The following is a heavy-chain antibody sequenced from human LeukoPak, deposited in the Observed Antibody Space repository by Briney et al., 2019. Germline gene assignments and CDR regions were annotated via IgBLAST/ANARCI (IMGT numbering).Heavy chain of an antibody. CDR3: ARRSLSPYWYFDL. CDR2: IYYSGST. Sequence: SETLSLTCTVSGGSISSSSYYWGWIRQPPGKGLEWIGSIYYSGSTYYNPSLKSRATISVDTSKNQFSLKLTSVTAADTAVYYCARRSLSPYWYFDLWGRGTLLTVSS. J-gene: IGHJ2*01. V-gene: IGHV4-39*07. CDR1: GGSISSSSYY.